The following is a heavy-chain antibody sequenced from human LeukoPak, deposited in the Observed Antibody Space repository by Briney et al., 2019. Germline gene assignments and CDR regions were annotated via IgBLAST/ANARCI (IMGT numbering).Heavy chain of an antibody. V-gene: IGHV1-18*01. CDR2: ISAYNGNT. CDR3: ARDLMEWLGTNWFDP. D-gene: IGHD3-3*01. J-gene: IGHJ5*02. Sequence: GASVKVSCKASGYTFTSNGISWVRQAPGQGLEWMGWISAYNGNTNYAQKLQGRVTMTTDTSTSTAYMELRSLRSDDTAVYYCARDLMEWLGTNWFDPWGQGTLVTVSS. CDR1: GYTFTSNG.